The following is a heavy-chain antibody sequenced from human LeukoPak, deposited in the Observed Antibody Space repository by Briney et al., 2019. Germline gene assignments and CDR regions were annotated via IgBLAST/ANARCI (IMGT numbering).Heavy chain of an antibody. CDR2: IYTSGST. D-gene: IGHD3-10*01. J-gene: IGHJ5*02. Sequence: SETLSLTCTVSGGSISSGSYYWSWIRQPAGKGLEWIGRIYTSGSTNYNPSLKSRVTISVDTSKNQFSLKLSSVTAADTAVYYCAGRRANYGSGSWYWFDPWGQGTLVTVSS. V-gene: IGHV4-61*02. CDR1: GGSISSGSYY. CDR3: AGRRANYGSGSWYWFDP.